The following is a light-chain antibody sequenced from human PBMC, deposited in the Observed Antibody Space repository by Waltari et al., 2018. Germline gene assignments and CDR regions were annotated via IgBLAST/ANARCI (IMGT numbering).Light chain of an antibody. CDR3: CSYAGSSTLNWV. Sequence: QSALTQPASVSGSPGQSITISCNGTSSDVGSYNLVSWYQQHPGKAPKLMIYEGSKRPSGVSNRFSGSKSGNTASLTISGLQAEDEADYYCCSYAGSSTLNWVFGGGTKLTVL. CDR2: EGS. V-gene: IGLV2-23*01. CDR1: SSDVGSYNL. J-gene: IGLJ3*02.